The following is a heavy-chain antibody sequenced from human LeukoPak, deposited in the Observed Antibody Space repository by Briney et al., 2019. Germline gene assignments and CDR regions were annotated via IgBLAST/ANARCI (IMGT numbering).Heavy chain of an antibody. J-gene: IGHJ4*02. V-gene: IGHV1-24*01. Sequence: ASVKVSCKVSGKTLSDLSIHWLRQPPGKGLEWLGGSDPEDGERIHAQMFQGRVTMTEDTSIDTAYKELSSLRSEDTAVYYCVTGFTTMAVDYFDYWGQGTLVTVSP. CDR2: SDPEDGER. D-gene: IGHD5-18*01. CDR3: VTGFTTMAVDYFDY. CDR1: GKTLSDLS.